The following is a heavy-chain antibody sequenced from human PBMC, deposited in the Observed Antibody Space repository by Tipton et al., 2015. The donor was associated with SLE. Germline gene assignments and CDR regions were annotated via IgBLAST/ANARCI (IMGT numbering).Heavy chain of an antibody. J-gene: IGHJ3*02. Sequence: TLSLTCTVSGGSISSGGYYWGWIRQPPGKGLEWIGSIYYSGSTYYNPSLKSRVTISVDTSKNQFSLKLSSVTAADTAVYYCARELMGRDDAFDIWGLGTMVTVSS. CDR1: GGSISSGGYY. V-gene: IGHV4-39*07. CDR2: IYYSGST. CDR3: ARELMGRDDAFDI. D-gene: IGHD3-16*01.